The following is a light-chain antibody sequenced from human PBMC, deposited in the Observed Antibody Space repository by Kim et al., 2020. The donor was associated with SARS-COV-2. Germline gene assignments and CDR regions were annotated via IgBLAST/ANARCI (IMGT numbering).Light chain of an antibody. J-gene: IGKJ1*01. CDR3: QQYDDWPPWT. V-gene: IGKV3-15*01. CDR2: GAS. CDR1: QSVGSN. Sequence: EIVMTQSPATLSVSPGERATLSCRASQSVGSNVAWYQQKPGQAPGLLIYGASTRATDIPARFSGSGSGTEFTLIISSLQSEDLADYFCQQYDDWPPWTFGQGTKVDIK.